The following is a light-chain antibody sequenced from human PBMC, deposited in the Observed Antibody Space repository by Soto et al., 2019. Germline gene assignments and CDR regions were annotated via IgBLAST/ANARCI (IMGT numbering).Light chain of an antibody. CDR2: EVT. CDR1: SSDVGGYNY. J-gene: IGLJ3*02. CDR3: SSFTTTNTWV. V-gene: IGLV2-14*01. Sequence: QSALTQPASVSGSPGQSVTISCTGTSSDVGGYNYVSWFLQYPGKAPKLMIYEVTNRPSGVSNRFSGSKSGNTASLTISGLQAEDEADYYCSSFTTTNTWVFGGGTKVTVL.